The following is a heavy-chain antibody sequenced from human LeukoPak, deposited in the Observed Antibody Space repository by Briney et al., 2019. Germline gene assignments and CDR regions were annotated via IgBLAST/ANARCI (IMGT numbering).Heavy chain of an antibody. Sequence: PGGSLRLSCTASGFTFGDYSMNWVRQAPGKGLEWVGFIRSKAYGGTTEYAASVKGRFTISRDDSKSIAYLQMNSLKTEDTAVYYCTTDLRSLEQQDYWGQGTLVTVSS. CDR1: GFTFGDYS. CDR2: IRSKAYGGTT. D-gene: IGHD1/OR15-1a*01. J-gene: IGHJ4*02. V-gene: IGHV3-49*04. CDR3: TTDLRSLEQQDY.